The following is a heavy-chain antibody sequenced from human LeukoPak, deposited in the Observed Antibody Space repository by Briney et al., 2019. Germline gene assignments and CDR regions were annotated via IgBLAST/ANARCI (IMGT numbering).Heavy chain of an antibody. D-gene: IGHD3-16*02. CDR2: INPNSGGT. CDR1: GYTFTSYD. Sequence: GGSVKVSCKASGYTFTSYDINWVRQATGQGLEWMGWINPNSGGTNYAQKFQGRVTMTRDTSISTAYMELSRLRSDDTAVYYCARGGEYYDYVWGSYRYDPPPGPDVWGKGTTVTISS. J-gene: IGHJ6*04. CDR3: ARGGEYYDYVWGSYRYDPPPGPDV. V-gene: IGHV1-2*02.